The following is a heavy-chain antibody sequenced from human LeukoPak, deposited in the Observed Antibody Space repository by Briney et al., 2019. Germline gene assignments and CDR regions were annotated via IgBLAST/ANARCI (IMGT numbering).Heavy chain of an antibody. Sequence: GASVKVSCKVSGYILTELSMHWVRQAPGKGLEWMGGFDPEDGETIYAQKFQGRVTMTEDTSTDTAYMELSSLRSEDTAVYYCATDRDGYKIPGAFDIWGQGTMVTVSS. J-gene: IGHJ3*02. D-gene: IGHD5-24*01. CDR3: ATDRDGYKIPGAFDI. CDR1: GYILTELS. V-gene: IGHV1-24*01. CDR2: FDPEDGET.